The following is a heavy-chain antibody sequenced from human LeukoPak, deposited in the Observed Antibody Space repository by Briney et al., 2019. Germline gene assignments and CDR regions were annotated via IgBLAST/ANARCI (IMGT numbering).Heavy chain of an antibody. J-gene: IGHJ6*03. Sequence: QPGGSLRLSCAASGFTFDDYAMHWVRQAPGKGLEWVSGISWNSGSIGYADSVKGRFTISRDNAKNSLYLQMNSLRAEDTAVYYCARDRIFTDYYYYMDVWGKGTTVTISS. CDR2: ISWNSGSI. V-gene: IGHV3-9*01. CDR1: GFTFDDYA. D-gene: IGHD4-11*01. CDR3: ARDRIFTDYYYYMDV.